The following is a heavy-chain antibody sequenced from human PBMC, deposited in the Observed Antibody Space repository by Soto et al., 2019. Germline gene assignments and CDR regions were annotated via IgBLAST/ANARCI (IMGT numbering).Heavy chain of an antibody. D-gene: IGHD3-10*01. V-gene: IGHV3-23*01. Sequence: EVQLLQSGGGLVQPGGSLRLSCAASGFTFTSYSMTWVRQTPGKGLEWVAAVNPGGYSTYYADSVKGRFTISRDNSNKTLYLQMNSLRAEDTAGYYCAKDLRAGSVYVFDYRDQGTLVTVSS. CDR3: AKDLRAGSVYVFDY. CDR1: GFTFTSYS. CDR2: VNPGGYST. J-gene: IGHJ4*02.